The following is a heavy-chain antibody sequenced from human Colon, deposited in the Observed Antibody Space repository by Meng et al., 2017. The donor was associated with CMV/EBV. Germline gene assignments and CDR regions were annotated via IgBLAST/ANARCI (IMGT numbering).Heavy chain of an antibody. J-gene: IGHJ4*02. CDR2: IHWDDDK. CDR1: GFSRTTTGSG. V-gene: IGHV2-5*02. CDR3: ARNSLTILTD. D-gene: IGHD2-8*02. Sequence: ITLKLARHALVQPTQTLPLTCSFSGFSRTTTGSGVAWVRQPPGKAPELLALIHWDDDKSYSPSMKNRLNITKDTSKNQVVLSMTDLDPADTGTFYCARNSLTILTDWGQGALVTVSS.